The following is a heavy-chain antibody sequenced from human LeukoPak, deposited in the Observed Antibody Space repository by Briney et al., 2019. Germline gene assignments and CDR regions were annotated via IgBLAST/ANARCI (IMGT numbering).Heavy chain of an antibody. J-gene: IGHJ4*02. CDR1: GFTFSDYY. Sequence: WGSLRLSCAASGFTFSDYYISWIRQAPGKGLEWVSDISPSGDIISYADSVKGRFIISRDYAKESLHLQMNSLRVEDSAVYYCARETVAGTFDYWGQGTQVTVSS. V-gene: IGHV3-11*01. CDR2: ISPSGDII. D-gene: IGHD6-19*01. CDR3: ARETVAGTFDY.